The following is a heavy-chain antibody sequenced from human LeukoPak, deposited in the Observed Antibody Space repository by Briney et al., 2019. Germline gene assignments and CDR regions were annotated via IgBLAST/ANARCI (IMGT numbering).Heavy chain of an antibody. CDR1: AYTFTGYY. Sequence: GASVKVSCKASAYTFTGYYMHWVRQAPGQGLEWMGWINPNSGGTNYAQKFQGRVTMTRDTSISTAYMELSRLRSDDTAVYYCARDPSGDYDSSGYPDYWGQGTLVTVSS. CDR3: ARDPSGDYDSSGYPDY. J-gene: IGHJ4*02. D-gene: IGHD3-22*01. V-gene: IGHV1-2*02. CDR2: INPNSGGT.